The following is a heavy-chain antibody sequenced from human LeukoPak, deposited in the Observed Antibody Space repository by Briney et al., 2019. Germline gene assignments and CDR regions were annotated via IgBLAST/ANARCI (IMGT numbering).Heavy chain of an antibody. V-gene: IGHV1-2*06. Sequence: GASVKVSCKASGYTFTGYYMHWVRQAPGQGLEWMGRINPNNGATNYAQKLQGRVTITGDTSISTAYMELSSLRSDDTAVYYCARERASGYSSSWYGLNDIWGQGTMVTVSS. CDR3: ARERASGYSSSWYGLNDI. CDR2: INPNNGAT. J-gene: IGHJ3*02. D-gene: IGHD6-13*01. CDR1: GYTFTGYY.